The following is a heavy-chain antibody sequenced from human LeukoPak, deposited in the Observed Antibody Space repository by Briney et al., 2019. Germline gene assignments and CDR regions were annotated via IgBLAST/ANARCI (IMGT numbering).Heavy chain of an antibody. J-gene: IGHJ4*02. CDR2: IKQDGSEK. CDR1: GFTFSSYG. CDR3: ASGRLTLDY. Sequence: GRSLRLSCAASGFTFSSYGMHWVRQAPGKGLEWVANIKQDGSEKYYVDSVKGRFTISRDNAKNSLYLQMNSLRAEDTAVYYCASGRLTLDYWGQGTLVTVSS. V-gene: IGHV3-7*01. D-gene: IGHD3-16*01.